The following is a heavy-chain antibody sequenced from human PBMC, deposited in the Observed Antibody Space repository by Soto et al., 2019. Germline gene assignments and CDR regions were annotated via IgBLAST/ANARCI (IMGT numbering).Heavy chain of an antibody. CDR2: IIPILGIA. D-gene: IGHD3-10*01. J-gene: IGHJ5*02. Sequence: QVQLVQSGAEVKKPGSSVKVSCKASGGTFSSYTISWVRQAPGQGLEWMGRIIPILGIANYAQKFQGRVTITADKSTSTAYIELSSLRSEDTAVYYCARGGDKSLFDPWGQGTLVTVSS. V-gene: IGHV1-69*02. CDR1: GGTFSSYT. CDR3: ARGGDKSLFDP.